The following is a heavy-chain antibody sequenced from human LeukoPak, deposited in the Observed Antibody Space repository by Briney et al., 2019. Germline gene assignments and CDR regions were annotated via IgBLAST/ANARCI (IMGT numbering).Heavy chain of an antibody. Sequence: PGGSLRLSCAASGFTFSSYAMSWVRQAPGKGLEWVSAISGSGGSTYYADSVRGRFTISRDNSKNTLYLQMNNLRAEDKAVYYCAKDISFPPYSYGENFDHWGQGTLVSVSS. CDR1: GFTFSSYA. J-gene: IGHJ4*02. CDR2: ISGSGGST. V-gene: IGHV3-23*01. D-gene: IGHD5-18*01. CDR3: AKDISFPPYSYGENFDH.